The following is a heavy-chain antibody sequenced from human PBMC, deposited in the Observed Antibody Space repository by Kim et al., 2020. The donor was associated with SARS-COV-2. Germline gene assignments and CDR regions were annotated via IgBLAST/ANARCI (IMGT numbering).Heavy chain of an antibody. V-gene: IGHV4-34*01. D-gene: IGHD3-10*01. Sequence: SETLSLTCAVYGGSFSGYYWSWIRQPPGKGLEWIGEINHSGSTNYNPSLKSRVTISVDTSKNQFSLKLSSVTAADTAVYYCRLWFGELLDYYYGMDVWGQGTTVTVSS. CDR3: RLWFGELLDYYYGMDV. CDR2: INHSGST. CDR1: GGSFSGYY. J-gene: IGHJ6*02.